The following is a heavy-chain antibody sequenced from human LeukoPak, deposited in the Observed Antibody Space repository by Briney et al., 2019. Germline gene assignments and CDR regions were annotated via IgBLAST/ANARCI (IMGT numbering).Heavy chain of an antibody. J-gene: IGHJ4*02. CDR1: GGSISTGDYY. V-gene: IGHV4-30-4*01. CDR3: ARDPVYGSGTF. D-gene: IGHD3-10*01. Sequence: ASETLSLTCTVAGGSISTGDYYWSWIRQPPGKGLEWIGYIYYSGTTYYNPSLKGRISFSMQTSRNQFSLNLWSVTAADTAVYYCARDPVYGSGTFWGQGTLVTVSS. CDR2: IYYSGTT.